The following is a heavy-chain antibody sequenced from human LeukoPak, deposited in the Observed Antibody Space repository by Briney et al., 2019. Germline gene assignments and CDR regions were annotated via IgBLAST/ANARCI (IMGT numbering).Heavy chain of an antibody. Sequence: GRSLRLSCAASGFTFSSYAMHWVRQAPGKGLEWVAVISYDGSNKYYADSVKGRFTISRDNSKNTLYLQMNSLRAEDTAVYYCARGYCSSTSCYPYYVDVWGKGTTVTVSS. V-gene: IGHV3-30*01. CDR2: ISYDGSNK. J-gene: IGHJ6*03. CDR3: ARGYCSSTSCYPYYVDV. D-gene: IGHD2-2*01. CDR1: GFTFSSYA.